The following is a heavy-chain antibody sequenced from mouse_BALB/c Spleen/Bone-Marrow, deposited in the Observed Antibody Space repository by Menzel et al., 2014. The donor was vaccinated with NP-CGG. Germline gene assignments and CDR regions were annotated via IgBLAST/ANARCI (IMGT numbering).Heavy chain of an antibody. CDR1: GFTFSDYY. CDR3: ARHNYDETWFAY. D-gene: IGHD2-4*01. Sequence: EVQVVESGGGLVQPGGSLKLSCATSGFTFSDYYMYWVRQTPEKRLEWVAYISNGGGSTYYPGTVKGRFTISRDNAKNTLYLQMSRLKSEDTAMYYCARHNYDETWFAYWGQGTLVTVSA. V-gene: IGHV5-12*02. CDR2: ISNGGGST. J-gene: IGHJ3*01.